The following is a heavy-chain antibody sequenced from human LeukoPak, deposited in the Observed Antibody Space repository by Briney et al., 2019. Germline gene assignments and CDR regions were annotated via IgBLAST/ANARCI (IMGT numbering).Heavy chain of an antibody. Sequence: GGSLRLSCAASKFTFRSYDMHWVRQAPGKGPQWVAYIRYDGSDILYADSVKGRFTISRDNSNNMLFLQMNSLRIEDTAVYYCGSYGSGSFPGYRGQGTLVTVSS. CDR1: KFTFRSYD. CDR3: GSYGSGSFPGY. D-gene: IGHD3-10*01. V-gene: IGHV3-30*02. CDR2: IRYDGSDI. J-gene: IGHJ4*02.